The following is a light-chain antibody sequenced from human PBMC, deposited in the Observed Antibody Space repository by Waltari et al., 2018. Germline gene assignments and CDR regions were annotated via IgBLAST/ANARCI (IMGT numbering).Light chain of an antibody. CDR2: SNN. CDR3: AAWDDSLNGVV. V-gene: IGLV1-44*01. J-gene: IGLJ2*01. Sequence: QSVLTQPPSASGAPGQRVTISCSGSSPNIGSNTVNWDQQLPGTAPKLLIYSNNQRPSGVPDRFSGSKSGTSASLAISGLQSEDEADYYCAAWDDSLNGVVFGGGTKLTVL. CDR1: SPNIGSNT.